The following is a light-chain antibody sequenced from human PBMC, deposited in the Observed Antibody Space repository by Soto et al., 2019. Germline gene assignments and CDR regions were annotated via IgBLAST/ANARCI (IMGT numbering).Light chain of an antibody. CDR1: SSNIESNT. CDR2: SNY. V-gene: IGLV1-44*01. CDR3: AAWDDILNGYV. Sequence: QSVLTQPPSASGTPGQRVTISCSGSSSNIESNTVTWYQQLPGTAPKLVIYSNYDRPSGVPDRFSGSTSGTSASLIIRGLQSEDEADYYCAAWDDILNGYVFGGWTKLTVL. J-gene: IGLJ1*01.